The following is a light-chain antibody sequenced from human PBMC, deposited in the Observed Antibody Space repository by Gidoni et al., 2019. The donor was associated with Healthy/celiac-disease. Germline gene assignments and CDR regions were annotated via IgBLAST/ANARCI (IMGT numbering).Light chain of an antibody. J-gene: IGKJ3*01. V-gene: IGKV3-15*01. CDR1: QSVSSN. CDR3: QQYNNWPPFT. CDR2: GAS. Sequence: EIVMTQSPATLSVSPGERATLPCRASQSVSSNLAWYQQKPGQAPRLLIYGASTRATGIPARFSGSGSGTEFTLTISSRQSEDFAVYYCQQYNNWPPFTFGPGTKVDIK.